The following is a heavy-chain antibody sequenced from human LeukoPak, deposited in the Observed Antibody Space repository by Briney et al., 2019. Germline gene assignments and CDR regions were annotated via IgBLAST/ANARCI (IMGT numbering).Heavy chain of an antibody. D-gene: IGHD3-10*01. CDR2: IKSKTGGGTT. CDR1: GFSFSKAW. J-gene: IGHJ4*02. Sequence: GGSLTLTCAASGFSFSKAWMSWVRQPPAKGLEWVGRIKSKTGGGTTDYAAPVKGRFTISRDDSKNTLFLQVNSLKIEDTAVYYCTPVRLRPVGLWGQGTLVTVSS. V-gene: IGHV3-15*05. CDR3: TPVRLRPVGL.